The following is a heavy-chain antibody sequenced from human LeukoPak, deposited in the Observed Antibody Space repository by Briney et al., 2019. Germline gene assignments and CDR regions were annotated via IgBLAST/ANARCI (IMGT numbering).Heavy chain of an antibody. V-gene: IGHV4-31*03. Sequence: PSETLSLTCTVSGGSISSGGYYWSWIRQHPGKGLEWIGYIYYSGSTYYNPSLKSRVTISVDTSKNQFSLKLSSVTAADTAMYYCARGNYYDTSRPWYFDLWGRGTLVTVSS. J-gene: IGHJ2*01. CDR2: IYYSGST. CDR3: ARGNYYDTSRPWYFDL. D-gene: IGHD3-22*01. CDR1: GGSISSGGYY.